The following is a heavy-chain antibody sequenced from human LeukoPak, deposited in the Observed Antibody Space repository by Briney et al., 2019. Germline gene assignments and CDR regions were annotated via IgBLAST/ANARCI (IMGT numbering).Heavy chain of an antibody. J-gene: IGHJ3*02. D-gene: IGHD2-21*02. V-gene: IGHV7-4-1*02. CDR2: INTNTGNP. CDR1: GYTFTSYA. Sequence: ASVKVSCTASGYTFTSYAMNWLRQAPGHGLEWMGWINTNTGNPTYAQGFTGRFVFSLDTSVSTAYLQISSLKAEDTAVYYCARVSIAYCGGDRYNDAFDIWGQGTMVTVSS. CDR3: ARVSIAYCGGDRYNDAFDI.